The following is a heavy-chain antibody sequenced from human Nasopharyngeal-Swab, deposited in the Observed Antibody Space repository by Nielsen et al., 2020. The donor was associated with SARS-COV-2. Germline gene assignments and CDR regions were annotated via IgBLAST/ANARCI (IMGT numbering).Heavy chain of an antibody. CDR2: IKQDGSEK. V-gene: IGHV3-7*01. CDR3: ARDGALSSYYGPPFYYYYGMDV. J-gene: IGHJ6*02. D-gene: IGHD4-17*01. CDR1: GFTFSSYW. Sequence: GGSLRLSCAASGFTFSSYWMSWVRQAPGKGLEWVANIKQDGSEKYYVDSVKGRFTISRDNAKNSLYLQMNSLRAEDTAVYYCARDGALSSYYGPPFYYYYGMDVWGQGTTVTVSS.